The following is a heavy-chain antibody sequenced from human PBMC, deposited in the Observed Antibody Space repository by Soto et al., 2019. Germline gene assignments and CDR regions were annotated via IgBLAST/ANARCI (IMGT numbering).Heavy chain of an antibody. CDR2: IYYTGST. CDR3: ARSFHDSSGYIGD. J-gene: IGHJ3*01. V-gene: IGHV4-59*01. D-gene: IGHD3-22*01. CDR1: GGSMSPYY. Sequence: SETLSLTCSVSGGSMSPYYWSWIRQAPGKGLEWIGYIYYTGSTNYNPSLESRVTISVDTSKNQFSLKLSSLTAADTAVYYCARSFHDSSGYIGDWGQGTMVTVSS.